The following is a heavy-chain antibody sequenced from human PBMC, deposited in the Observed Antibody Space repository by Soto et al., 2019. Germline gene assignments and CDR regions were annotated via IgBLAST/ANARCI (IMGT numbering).Heavy chain of an antibody. D-gene: IGHD1-7*01. CDR1: GFSLSTSGVG. J-gene: IGHJ4*02. Sequence: QITLKESGPTLVKPTQTLTLTCTFSGFSLSTSGVGVGWIRQPPGKALEWLALIYWDDDKRYSPSLKSKLTITNDTSKNQGVLTMTNMDPVDTATYYCAHSPIRSITGTRYYFDYWGQGTLVTVSS. CDR3: AHSPIRSITGTRYYFDY. CDR2: IYWDDDK. V-gene: IGHV2-5*02.